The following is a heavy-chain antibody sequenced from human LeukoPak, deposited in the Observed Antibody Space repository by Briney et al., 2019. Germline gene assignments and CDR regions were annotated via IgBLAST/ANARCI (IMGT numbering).Heavy chain of an antibody. CDR3: SRAYYDNSGYYYDCFVP. CDR1: GYTFTSYY. CDR2: IIGYNGDT. Sequence: ASVKVSCKASGYTFTSYYMHWVRQAPGQGLEWMGWIIGYNGDTNYAQTYQGRATITTDTSTSPAFLELRDLRSDETAVYYCSRAYYDNSGYYYDCFVPWGQGGLVTVS. V-gene: IGHV1-18*04. D-gene: IGHD3-22*01. J-gene: IGHJ5*02.